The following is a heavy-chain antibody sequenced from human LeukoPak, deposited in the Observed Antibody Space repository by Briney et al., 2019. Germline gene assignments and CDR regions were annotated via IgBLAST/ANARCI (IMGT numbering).Heavy chain of an antibody. V-gene: IGHV3-74*01. CDR3: ARGGSPYAFDI. D-gene: IGHD2-15*01. CDR1: GFTFSSFW. J-gene: IGHJ3*02. CDR2: INGDGSST. Sequence: GGSLRLSCAASGFTFSSFWMHWVRQAPGKGLVWVSGINGDGSSTSYADSVKGRFTISRDNAKNTLYLQMSSLRGEDTAVYYCARGGSPYAFDIWGQGTTVTVSS.